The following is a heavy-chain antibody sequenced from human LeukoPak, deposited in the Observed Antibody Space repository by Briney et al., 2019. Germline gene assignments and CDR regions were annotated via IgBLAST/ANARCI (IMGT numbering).Heavy chain of an antibody. V-gene: IGHV4-31*03. CDR3: ARDGHYYDSSGYYVSWFDP. J-gene: IGHJ5*02. Sequence: SQTLSLICTVSGDSISSGGYYWSWIRQHPGKGLEWIGYIYYSGSTYYNPSLKSRVTISVDTSKNQFSLKLSSVTAADTAVYYCARDGHYYDSSGYYVSWFDPWGQGTLVTVSS. CDR2: IYYSGST. CDR1: GDSISSGGYY. D-gene: IGHD3-22*01.